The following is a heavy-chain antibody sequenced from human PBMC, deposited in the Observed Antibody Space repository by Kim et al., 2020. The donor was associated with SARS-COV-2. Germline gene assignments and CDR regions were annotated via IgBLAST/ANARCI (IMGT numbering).Heavy chain of an antibody. CDR3: VRDLGATTIPC. D-gene: IGHD1-26*01. CDR2: IYHSGSA. CDR1: GGSISSRSW. Sequence: SETLSLTCAVSGGSISSRSWWNWVRQPPGKGLEWIGEIYHSGSANYSPSLRSRVTISVDKSKNQFSLTLNPVTAADTAVYFCVRDLGATTIPCWGQGILVTVSS. V-gene: IGHV4-4*02. J-gene: IGHJ4*02.